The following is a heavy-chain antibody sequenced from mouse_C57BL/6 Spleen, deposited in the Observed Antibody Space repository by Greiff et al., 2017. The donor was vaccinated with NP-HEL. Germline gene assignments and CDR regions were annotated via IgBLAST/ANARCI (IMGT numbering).Heavy chain of an antibody. CDR3: ARSAPWSYFDY. CDR2: INPYNGGT. V-gene: IGHV1-19*01. J-gene: IGHJ2*01. Sequence: EVQGVESGPVLVKPGASVKMSCKASGYTFTDYYMNWVKQSHGKSLEWIGVINPYNGGTSYNQKFKGKATLTVDKSSSTAYMELNSLTSEDSAVYYCARSAPWSYFDYWGQGTTLTVSS. CDR1: GYTFTDYY.